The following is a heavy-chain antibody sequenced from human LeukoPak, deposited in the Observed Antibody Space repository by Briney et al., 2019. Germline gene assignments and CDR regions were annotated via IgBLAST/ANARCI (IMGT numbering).Heavy chain of an antibody. CDR2: IIPILGVA. Sequence: SVKVSCKASGGTFNMYAINWVRQAPGQGLEWVGRIIPILGVANYAQRLQGRVTFTADTSTSTAYMELSSLRSEDTALYYCARLERAGEKWFDPWGQGNLVNGSS. D-gene: IGHD3-16*01. J-gene: IGHJ5*02. V-gene: IGHV1-69*04. CDR1: GGTFNMYA. CDR3: ARLERAGEKWFDP.